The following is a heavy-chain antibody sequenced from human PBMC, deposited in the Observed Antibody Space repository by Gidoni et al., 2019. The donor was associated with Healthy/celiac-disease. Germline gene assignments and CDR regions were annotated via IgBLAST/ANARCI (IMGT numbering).Heavy chain of an antibody. Sequence: EVQLVESGGGLVQPGGSLRLSCAASGFTFSSDWMSWVRQAPGKGLEWVANIKQDGSEKYYVDSVKGRFTISRDNAKNSLYRQMNSLRAEDTAVYYCAREVDYWGQGTLVTVSS. CDR2: IKQDGSEK. V-gene: IGHV3-7*01. CDR3: AREVDY. J-gene: IGHJ4*02. CDR1: GFTFSSDW.